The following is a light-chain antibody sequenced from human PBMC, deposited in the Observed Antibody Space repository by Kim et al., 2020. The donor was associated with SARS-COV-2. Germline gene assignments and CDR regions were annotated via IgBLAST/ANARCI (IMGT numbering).Light chain of an antibody. J-gene: IGKJ1*01. Sequence: APGERDTLSCRASQSVSSSYLAWYQQKPGQAPRLLIYGASNRATGIPDRFSGSGSGTDFTLTISRLEPEDFAVYYCHQYGSSPRTFGQGTKVDIK. V-gene: IGKV3-20*01. CDR1: QSVSSSY. CDR2: GAS. CDR3: HQYGSSPRT.